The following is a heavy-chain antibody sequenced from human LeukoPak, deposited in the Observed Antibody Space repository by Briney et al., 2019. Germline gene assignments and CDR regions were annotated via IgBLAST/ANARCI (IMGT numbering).Heavy chain of an antibody. V-gene: IGHV5-51*01. Sequence: GESLKISCKGSGYGFTSYWIAWVRQMPGKGLQCMGMIFPGDSDTRYSPSFQGQVTISADKSTSTAYLQWSSLKASDTAMYYCARGLDGSGILLDYWGQGTLVTVSS. CDR2: IFPGDSDT. D-gene: IGHD3-10*01. J-gene: IGHJ4*02. CDR1: GYGFTSYW. CDR3: ARGLDGSGILLDY.